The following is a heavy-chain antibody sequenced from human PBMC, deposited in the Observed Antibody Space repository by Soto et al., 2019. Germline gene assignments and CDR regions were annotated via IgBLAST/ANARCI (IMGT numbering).Heavy chain of an antibody. CDR1: GYSFTSYW. CDR2: IDPSDSYT. CDR3: ARTDSGSYRDAFDI. J-gene: IGHJ3*02. D-gene: IGHD1-26*01. Sequence: GESLKISCKGSGYSFTSYWISWVRQMPGKGLEWMGRIDPSDSYTNYSPSFQGHVTISADKSISTAYLQWNSLKASDTAMYYCARTDSGSYRDAFDIWGQGTMVTVSS. V-gene: IGHV5-10-1*01.